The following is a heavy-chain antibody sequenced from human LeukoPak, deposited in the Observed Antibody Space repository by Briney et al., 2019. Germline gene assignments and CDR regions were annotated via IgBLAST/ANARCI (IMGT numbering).Heavy chain of an antibody. CDR1: GFTFSDCS. CDR2: IDGSGDTI. CDR3: SRRFDC. Sequence: GGSLRLSCAASGFTFSDCSMNWVRQAPGKGLEWVSYIDGSGDTIYYADSVKGRFTISRDNAKNSLDLQMNSLRDEDTAVYYCSRRFDCWGQGTLVTVSS. J-gene: IGHJ4*02. V-gene: IGHV3-48*02.